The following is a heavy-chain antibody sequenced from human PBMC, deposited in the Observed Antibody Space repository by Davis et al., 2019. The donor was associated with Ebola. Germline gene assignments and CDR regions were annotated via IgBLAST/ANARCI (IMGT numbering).Heavy chain of an antibody. V-gene: IGHV1-69*04. J-gene: IGHJ6*02. CDR2: IIPILGIA. CDR1: GGTFSSYA. Sequence: SVKVSCKASGGTFSSYAISWVRQAPGQGLEWMGRIIPILGIANYAQKFQGRVTITADKSTSTAYMELSSLRSEDTAVYYCARPSWDYDSSGYYYVDYYGMDVWGQGTTVTVSS. CDR3: ARPSWDYDSSGYYYVDYYGMDV. D-gene: IGHD3-22*01.